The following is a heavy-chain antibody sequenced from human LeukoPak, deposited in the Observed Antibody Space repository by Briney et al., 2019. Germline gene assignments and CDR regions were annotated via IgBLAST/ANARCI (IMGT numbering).Heavy chain of an antibody. CDR3: ARKGAYYYDDY. CDR2: INHSGST. J-gene: IGHJ4*02. V-gene: IGHV4-34*01. D-gene: IGHD3-22*01. Sequence: SETLSLTCAVYGGSFSGYYWSWIRQPPGKGLEWIGEINHSGSTNYNPSLESRVTMSVDTSKNQFSLNLNSLTAADTAVYYCARKGAYYYDDYWGQGTLVTVSS. CDR1: GGSFSGYY.